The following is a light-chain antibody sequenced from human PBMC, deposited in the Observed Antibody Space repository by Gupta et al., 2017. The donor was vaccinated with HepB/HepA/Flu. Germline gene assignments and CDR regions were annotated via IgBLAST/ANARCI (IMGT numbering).Light chain of an antibody. V-gene: IGKV3-20*01. J-gene: IGKJ5*01. CDR2: GAS. CDR1: QSVSSSY. CDR3: QHEGSPPGT. Sequence: EIVLTQSPGTLSLSPGERVTLSCRASQSVSSSYIAWYQQKPGQAPRVLMYGASSRASGISDRFSGSESGTDFTLTISRREPEDFAVYYCQHEGSPPGTFGQGTPLEIK.